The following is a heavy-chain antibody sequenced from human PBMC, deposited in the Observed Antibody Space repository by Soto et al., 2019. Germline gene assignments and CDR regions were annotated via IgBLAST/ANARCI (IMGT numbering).Heavy chain of an antibody. CDR1: GGTFSSYA. J-gene: IGHJ4*02. CDR2: IIPIFGTA. D-gene: IGHD6-13*01. V-gene: IGHV1-69*13. CDR3: ARDKHPGYSSSWYDY. Sequence: GASVKVSCKASGGTFSSYAISWVRQAPGQGLEWMGGIIPIFGTANYAQKFQGRVTITADESTSTAYMELSSLRSEDTAVYYCARDKHPGYSSSWYDYWGQGTLVTVSS.